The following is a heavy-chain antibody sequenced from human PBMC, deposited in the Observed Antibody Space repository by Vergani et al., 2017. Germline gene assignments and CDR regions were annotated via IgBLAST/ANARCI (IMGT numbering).Heavy chain of an antibody. J-gene: IGHJ4*02. CDR3: GRVGGSYQLLSYFDY. CDR1: GYTFTSYA. CDR2: INAGNGNT. Sequence: QVQLVQSGAEVKKPGASVKLSCKASGYTFTSYAMHWVRQAPGQRLEWMGWINAGNGNTKYSQKFQGRVTITRDTSASTAYMVLRSLRSEGTAVYYCGRVGGSYQLLSYFDYWGQGTLVTVSS. D-gene: IGHD2-2*01. V-gene: IGHV1-3*01.